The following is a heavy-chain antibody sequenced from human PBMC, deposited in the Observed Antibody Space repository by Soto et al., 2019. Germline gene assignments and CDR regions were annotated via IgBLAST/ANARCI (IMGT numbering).Heavy chain of an antibody. CDR3: SHSHFEILSGPFDS. J-gene: IGHJ5*01. Sequence: QITLKESGPSLVKPTQTLTLTCTFSGFSLTNTGVTVGGIRQPPGKALEWLALVYWHDDKRYNPSLRNMLTNAKDTSKTLEVLTLANVGPVYTATYYGSHSHFEILSGPFDSWGRGTLVTVSS. CDR1: GFSLTNTGVT. V-gene: IGHV2-5*01. CDR2: VYWHDDK. D-gene: IGHD3-3*01.